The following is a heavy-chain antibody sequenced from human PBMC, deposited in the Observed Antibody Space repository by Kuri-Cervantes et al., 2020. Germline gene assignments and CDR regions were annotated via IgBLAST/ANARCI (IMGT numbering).Heavy chain of an antibody. Sequence: GESLKISCAASGFTFSSYSMNWVRQAPGKGLEWVSSISSSSSYIYYADSVKGRFTISRDNAKNSLYLQMNSLRAEDTAVYYCARKGGDSSSWYNYYYYGMDVWGQGTTVTVSS. CDR3: ARKGGDSSSWYNYYYYGMDV. CDR2: ISSSSSYI. D-gene: IGHD6-13*01. V-gene: IGHV3-21*01. CDR1: GFTFSSYS. J-gene: IGHJ6*02.